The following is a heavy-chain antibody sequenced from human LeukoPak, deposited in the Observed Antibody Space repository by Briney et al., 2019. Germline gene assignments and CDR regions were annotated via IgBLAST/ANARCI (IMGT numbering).Heavy chain of an antibody. CDR1: GYTFTSYY. J-gene: IGHJ4*02. V-gene: IGHV1-18*04. CDR3: ARDRMAGMRVDY. Sequence: GASVKVSCKASGYTFTSYYMHWVRQAPGQGLEWMGWISAYNGNTNYAQKLQGRVTMTTDTSTSTAYMELRSLRSDDTAVYYCARDRMAGMRVDYWGQGTLVTVSS. D-gene: IGHD5-24*01. CDR2: ISAYNGNT.